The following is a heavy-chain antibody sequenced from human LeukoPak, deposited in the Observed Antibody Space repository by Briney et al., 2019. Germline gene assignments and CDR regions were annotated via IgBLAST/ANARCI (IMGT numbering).Heavy chain of an antibody. CDR2: IYTSGST. Sequence: SETLSLTCTVSGGSISSYYWSWIRQPAGKGLEWIGRIYTSGSTNYNPSLKSRVTMSLDTSKNQFSLKLSSVTAADTAVYYCARGGWDDYGDYGPRFDPWGQGTLVTVSS. CDR3: ARGGWDDYGDYGPRFDP. V-gene: IGHV4-4*07. J-gene: IGHJ5*02. CDR1: GGSISSYY. D-gene: IGHD4-17*01.